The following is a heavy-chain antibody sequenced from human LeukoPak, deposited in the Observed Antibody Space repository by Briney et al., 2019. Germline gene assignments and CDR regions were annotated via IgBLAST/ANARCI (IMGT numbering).Heavy chain of an antibody. D-gene: IGHD4-17*01. CDR3: AKDTLTRDYEFDY. CDR1: GFTFSSYG. J-gene: IGHJ4*02. Sequence: GGSLRLSCAASGFTFSSYGMHWVRQAPGKGLEWVAVISYDGSNKYYADSVKGRFTISRDNSKNTLYLQMNSLRAEDTAVYYCAKDTLTRDYEFDYWGQGTLVTVSS. CDR2: ISYDGSNK. V-gene: IGHV3-30*18.